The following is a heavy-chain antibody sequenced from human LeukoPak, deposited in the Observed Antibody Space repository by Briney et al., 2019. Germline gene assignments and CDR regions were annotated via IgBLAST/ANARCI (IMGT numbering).Heavy chain of an antibody. J-gene: IGHJ4*02. V-gene: IGHV4-59*08. CDR3: ARSEYSSSSGHFDY. Sequence: SETLSLTCTVSGGSISSYYWSWIRQPPGKGLEWIGYIYFSGSTDYNPSLKSRVTISVDTPKNQFSLKLSSVTAADTAVYYCARSEYSSSSGHFDYWGQGTLVTVSS. CDR2: IYFSGST. D-gene: IGHD6-6*01. CDR1: GGSISSYY.